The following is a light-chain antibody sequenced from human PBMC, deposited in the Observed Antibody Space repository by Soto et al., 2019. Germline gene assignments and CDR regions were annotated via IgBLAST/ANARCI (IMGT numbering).Light chain of an antibody. Sequence: QSVLTQPPSASGSPGQSVSISCTGTSSDVGAYNYVSWYQQHPGKAPKLMIYEVSKRPSGVPDRFSGSKSGNTASLTVSGLQAEDEADYYCSSFASTHTYVFGTGTKVTVL. CDR3: SSFASTHTYV. CDR1: SSDVGAYNY. V-gene: IGLV2-8*01. CDR2: EVS. J-gene: IGLJ1*01.